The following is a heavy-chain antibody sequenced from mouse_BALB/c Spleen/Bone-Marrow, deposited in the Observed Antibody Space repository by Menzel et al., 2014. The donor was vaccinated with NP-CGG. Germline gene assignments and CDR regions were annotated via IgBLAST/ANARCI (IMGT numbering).Heavy chain of an antibody. V-gene: IGHV14-3*02. CDR2: IDPANGNT. CDR1: GFNIKDTY. CDR3: ARGGTTATWYLDV. D-gene: IGHD1-2*01. Sequence: VQLQQSGAELVKPGASVKLSCTASGFNIKDTYMHWVKQRPEQGLEWIGRIDPANGNTKYDPKFQGKATITADTSSNTAYLQLSSLTSEDTAVYYCARGGTTATWYLDVWGAGTTVTVSS. J-gene: IGHJ1*01.